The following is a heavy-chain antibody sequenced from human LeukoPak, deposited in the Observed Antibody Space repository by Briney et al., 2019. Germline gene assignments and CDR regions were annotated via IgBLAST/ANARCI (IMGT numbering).Heavy chain of an antibody. Sequence: SQTLSLTCAISGDSVSSNSVAWNWIRQSPSRGLEWLGRTYYKSKWFNEYAPSVQSRISINPDTSKNQFSLQLNSLTPDDTAVYYCTRGDYGSGSYYQVVDYWGQGTLVTVSS. D-gene: IGHD3-10*01. CDR1: GDSVSSNSVA. V-gene: IGHV6-1*01. CDR3: TRGDYGSGSYYQVVDY. J-gene: IGHJ4*02. CDR2: TYYKSKWFN.